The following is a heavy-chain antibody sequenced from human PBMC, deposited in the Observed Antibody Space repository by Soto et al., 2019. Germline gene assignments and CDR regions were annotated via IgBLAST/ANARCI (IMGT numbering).Heavy chain of an antibody. D-gene: IGHD1-7*01. CDR3: AREQYNWNYVTRWFDP. Sequence: QVQLQESGPGLVKPSQTLSLTCTVSGGSISSGGYYWSWIRQHPGKGLEWIGYIYYSGSTYYNPSLKSRVTISVDTSKNQFSLKLSSVTAADTAVHYCAREQYNWNYVTRWFDPWGQGTLVTVSS. V-gene: IGHV4-31*03. CDR1: GGSISSGGYY. CDR2: IYYSGST. J-gene: IGHJ5*02.